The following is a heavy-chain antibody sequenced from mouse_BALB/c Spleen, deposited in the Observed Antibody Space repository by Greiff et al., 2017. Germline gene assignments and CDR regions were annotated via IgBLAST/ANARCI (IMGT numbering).Heavy chain of an antibody. J-gene: IGHJ3*01. CDR3: ARSGGAY. CDR1: GYTFTGYY. V-gene: IGHV1-84*02. Sequence: VVESGPGLVKPGASVKISCTASGYTFTGYYINWVKQKPGQGLEWIGWIYPGSGNTKYNEKFKGKATLTVDTSSSTAYMQLSSLTSEDTAVYFCARSGGAYWGQGTLVTVSA. D-gene: IGHD3-2*02. CDR2: IYPGSGNT.